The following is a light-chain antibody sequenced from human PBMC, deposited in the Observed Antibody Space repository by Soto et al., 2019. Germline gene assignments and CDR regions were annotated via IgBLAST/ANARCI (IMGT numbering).Light chain of an antibody. CDR1: QSVDSN. Sequence: EIVMTQSPATLSVSPGERATLSCRASQSVDSNLAWYQQKPGQAPRFLFYGASTRATGLPARFSGSGSGTEFTLTISGLQSEDFAVYYCQQYHSGPLTFGGGTKGDIK. CDR3: QQYHSGPLT. V-gene: IGKV3-15*01. CDR2: GAS. J-gene: IGKJ4*01.